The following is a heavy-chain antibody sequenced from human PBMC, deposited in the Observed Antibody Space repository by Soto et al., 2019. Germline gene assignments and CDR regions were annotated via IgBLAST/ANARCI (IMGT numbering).Heavy chain of an antibody. Sequence: LKISCKASGYSLTTYWIGWVRQMPGKGLEWMGIIYPGDSDTRYSPSFQGQVTISADKSISTAYLQWRSLKASDTAMYYCARRGAVVPGDAFDIWGQGTMVTVSS. CDR3: ARRGAVVPGDAFDI. CDR1: GYSLTTYW. J-gene: IGHJ3*02. V-gene: IGHV5-51*01. D-gene: IGHD3-22*01. CDR2: IYPGDSDT.